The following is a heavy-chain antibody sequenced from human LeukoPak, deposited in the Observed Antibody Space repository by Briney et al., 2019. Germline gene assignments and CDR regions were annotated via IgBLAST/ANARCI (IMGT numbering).Heavy chain of an antibody. CDR1: GGSFSGYY. CDR2: INHSGST. Sequence: SETLSLTCAVYGGSFSGYYWSWIRQPPGKGLEWIGEINHSGSTNYNPSLKSRVTISVDTSKNQFSLKLSSVTAADTAVYYCARAQDADIVVVPAARGYFDYWGQGTLVTVS. CDR3: ARAQDADIVVVPAARGYFDY. D-gene: IGHD2-2*01. V-gene: IGHV4-34*01. J-gene: IGHJ4*02.